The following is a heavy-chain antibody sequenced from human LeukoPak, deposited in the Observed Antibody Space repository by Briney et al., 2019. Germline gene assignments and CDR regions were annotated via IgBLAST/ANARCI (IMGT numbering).Heavy chain of an antibody. CDR1: GFTFSSYA. D-gene: IGHD6-13*01. J-gene: IGHJ6*02. Sequence: GGSLRLSCAASGFTFSSYAMSWVRQAPGKGLEWVGRIKSKTDGGTTDYAAPVKGRFTISRDDSKNTLYLQMNSLKTEDTAVYYCTTEGVAAAGYYYYGMDVWGQGTTVTVSS. CDR3: TTEGVAAAGYYYYGMDV. CDR2: IKSKTDGGTT. V-gene: IGHV3-15*01.